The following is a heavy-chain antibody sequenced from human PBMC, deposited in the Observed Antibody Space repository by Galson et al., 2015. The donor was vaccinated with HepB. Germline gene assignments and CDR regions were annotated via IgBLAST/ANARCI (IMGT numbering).Heavy chain of an antibody. D-gene: IGHD3-10*01. CDR2: IYSGGST. J-gene: IGHJ4*02. V-gene: IGHV3-66*01. CDR3: ARGALGELFLAFDY. Sequence: SLRLSCAASGFTVSSNYMSWVRQAPGEGLEWVSVIYSGGSTYYADSVKGRFTISRDNSKNTLYLQMNSLRAEDTAVYYCARGALGELFLAFDYWGQGTLVTVSS. CDR1: GFTVSSNY.